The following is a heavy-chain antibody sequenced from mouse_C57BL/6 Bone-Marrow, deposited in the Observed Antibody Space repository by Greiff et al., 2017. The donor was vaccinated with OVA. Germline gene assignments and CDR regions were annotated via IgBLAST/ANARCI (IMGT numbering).Heavy chain of an antibody. CDR3: ARIDSSGYPAWFAY. CDR1: GFTFSDYY. V-gene: IGHV5-16*01. Sequence: DVKLVESEGGLVQPGSSMKLSCTASGFTFSDYYMAWVRQVPEKGLEWVANINYDGSSTYYLDSLKSRFIISRDNAKNILYLQMSSLKSEDTATYYCARIDSSGYPAWFAYWGQGTLVTVSA. J-gene: IGHJ3*01. D-gene: IGHD3-2*02. CDR2: INYDGSST.